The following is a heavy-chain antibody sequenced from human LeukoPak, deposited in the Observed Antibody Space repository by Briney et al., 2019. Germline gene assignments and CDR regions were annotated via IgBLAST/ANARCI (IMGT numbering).Heavy chain of an antibody. Sequence: PSETLSLTCTVSGGSIGSYYWSWIRQPAGKGLEWIGSIYYSGSTYYNPSLKSRVTISVDTSKNQFSLKLSSVTAADTAVYYCASWIGDILTGYYPGSAFDIWGQGTMVTVSS. CDR3: ASWIGDILTGYYPGSAFDI. CDR2: IYYSGST. D-gene: IGHD3-9*01. V-gene: IGHV4-4*07. J-gene: IGHJ3*02. CDR1: GGSIGSYY.